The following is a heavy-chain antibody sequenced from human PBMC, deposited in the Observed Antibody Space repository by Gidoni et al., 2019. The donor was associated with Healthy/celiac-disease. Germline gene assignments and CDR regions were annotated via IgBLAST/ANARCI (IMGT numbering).Heavy chain of an antibody. Sequence: QVQLVESGGGVVQPGRSLRLSCAASGFTFSSYGMHWVRQAPGQGLELVAVISYDGSNKYYADSVKGRFTISRDNSKNTLYLQMNSLRAEDTAVYYCAKVHGYDSSGYLDYWGQGTLVTVSS. D-gene: IGHD3-22*01. CDR1: GFTFSSYG. CDR3: AKVHGYDSSGYLDY. J-gene: IGHJ4*02. V-gene: IGHV3-30*18. CDR2: ISYDGSNK.